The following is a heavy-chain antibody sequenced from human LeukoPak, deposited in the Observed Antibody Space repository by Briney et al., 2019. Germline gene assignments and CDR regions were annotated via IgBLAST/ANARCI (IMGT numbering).Heavy chain of an antibody. CDR1: GGSFSSGSYY. J-gene: IGHJ4*02. Sequence: SETLSLTCTVSGGSFSSGSYYWSWIRQPPGKGLEWIGYIYYSGSTNYNPSLKSRVTISVDTSKNQFSLKLSSVTAADTAVYYCAGYAAGPFDYWGQGTLVTVSS. CDR2: IYYSGST. CDR3: AGYAAGPFDY. D-gene: IGHD6-13*01. V-gene: IGHV4-61*01.